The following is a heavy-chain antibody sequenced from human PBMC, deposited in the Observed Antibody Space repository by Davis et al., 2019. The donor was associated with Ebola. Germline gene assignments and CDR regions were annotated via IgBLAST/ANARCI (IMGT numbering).Heavy chain of an antibody. J-gene: IGHJ3*02. D-gene: IGHD3-9*01. V-gene: IGHV4-31*03. Sequence: MPSETLSLTCSVAGGSISSGGYYWNWIRQHPGKGLEWIGYIYYSGITYYNPSLKSRVTISVDTSKNQFSLKLSSVTAADTAVYYCARDVLRYFDWLLLAPPGGAFDIWGQGTMVTVSS. CDR1: GGSISSGGYY. CDR2: IYYSGIT. CDR3: ARDVLRYFDWLLLAPPGGAFDI.